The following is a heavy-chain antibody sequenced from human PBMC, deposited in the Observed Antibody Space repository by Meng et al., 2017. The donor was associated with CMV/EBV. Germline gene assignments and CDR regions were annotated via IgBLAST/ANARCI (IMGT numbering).Heavy chain of an antibody. Sequence: GGSLRLSCAASGFTFDDYAMHWVRQAPGKGLEWVSGFTWNSGSIAYADSLKGRFTISRDIAKNSLYLQMNSLRAEAMALYYCAKRWGQ. J-gene: IGHJ3*01. CDR2: FTWNSGSI. V-gene: IGHV3-9*03. CDR1: GFTFDDYA. CDR3: AKR.